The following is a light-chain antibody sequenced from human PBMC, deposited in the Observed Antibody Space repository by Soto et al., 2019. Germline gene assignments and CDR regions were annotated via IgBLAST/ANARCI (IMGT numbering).Light chain of an antibody. CDR3: QQYGSSPRT. CDR1: QSVSSTY. V-gene: IGKV3-20*01. J-gene: IGKJ1*01. CDR2: GAS. Sequence: EIVLTPSPGTLSLSPVERATLSCRASQSVSSTYLAWYQQKPGQAPRPLIYGASSRATGIPDRFSGSGSGTDFTLTISRLEPEDFAVYYCQQYGSSPRTFGQGTKVDIK.